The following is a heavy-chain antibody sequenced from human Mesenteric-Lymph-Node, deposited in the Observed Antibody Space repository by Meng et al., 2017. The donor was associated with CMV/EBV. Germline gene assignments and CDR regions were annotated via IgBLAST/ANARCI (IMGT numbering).Heavy chain of an antibody. V-gene: IGHV3-21*01. CDR1: FTVSSYS. Sequence: FTVSSYSMNWVRQAPGKGLEWVSSISSSSSYIYYADSVKGRFTISRDNAKNSLYLQMNSLRAEDTAVYYCARNEGDIVVVPAAMLDYWGQGTLVTVSS. CDR3: ARNEGDIVVVPAAMLDY. J-gene: IGHJ4*02. D-gene: IGHD2-2*01. CDR2: ISSSSSYI.